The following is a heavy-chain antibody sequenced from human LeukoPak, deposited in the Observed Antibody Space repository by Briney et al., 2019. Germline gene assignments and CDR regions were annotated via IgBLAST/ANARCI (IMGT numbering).Heavy chain of an antibody. V-gene: IGHV3-33*08. Sequence: QPGRSLRLSCAASGFTFSSYDMHGVRQAPGKGLEWVAGIWYDGSNKYYADSVKGRFTISRDNSKNTLYLQMNSLRAEDTAVYYCARDHIVVVTAIFGNAMDVWGQGTTVTVSS. CDR2: IWYDGSNK. CDR3: ARDHIVVVTAIFGNAMDV. CDR1: GFTFSSYD. J-gene: IGHJ6*02. D-gene: IGHD2-21*02.